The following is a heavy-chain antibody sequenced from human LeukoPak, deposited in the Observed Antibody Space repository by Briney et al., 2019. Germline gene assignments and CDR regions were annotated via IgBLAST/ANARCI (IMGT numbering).Heavy chain of an antibody. Sequence: SETLSLTCTVSAYSISSGYYWGWIRQPPGKGLECIGTIYHSGSTYYNPSLKSRVTISVDTSKNQFSLRLSSVTAADTAVYYCAREPRGHQTQYYYDSSGHNWFDPWGQGTLVTVSS. CDR2: IYHSGST. CDR1: AYSISSGYY. V-gene: IGHV4-38-2*02. CDR3: AREPRGHQTQYYYDSSGHNWFDP. J-gene: IGHJ5*02. D-gene: IGHD3-22*01.